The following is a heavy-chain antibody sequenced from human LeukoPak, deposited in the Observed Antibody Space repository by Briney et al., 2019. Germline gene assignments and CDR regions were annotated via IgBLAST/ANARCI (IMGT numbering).Heavy chain of an antibody. CDR1: GYSFTSYW. CDR3: ARHVYTELDWFDP. D-gene: IGHD1-7*01. V-gene: IGHV5-51*01. CDR2: IYPGDSDT. J-gene: IGHJ5*02. Sequence: GESLKISCKGFGYSFTSYWIGWVRQMPGKGLEWMGIIYPGDSDTRYSPSFQGQVTISADKSISTAYLQWSSLKASDTAMYYCARHVYTELDWFDPWGQGTLVTVSS.